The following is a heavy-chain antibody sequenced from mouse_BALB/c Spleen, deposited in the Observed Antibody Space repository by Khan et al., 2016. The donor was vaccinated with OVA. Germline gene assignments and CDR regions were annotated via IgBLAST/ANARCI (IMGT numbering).Heavy chain of an antibody. V-gene: IGHV2-6-4*01. CDR1: GFSLSRYN. J-gene: IGHJ4*01. D-gene: IGHD2-14*01. CDR3: ARAYYRYDCYYAMDY. CDR2: IWGGGST. Sequence: QVQLQQSGPGLVAPSQSLSITCTVSGFSLSRYNIHWVRQPPGKGLEWLGMIWGGGSTDYNSDLKSRLSISKDNSVGQGFLTLRRLQTDETAMYYCARAYYRYDCYYAMDYWGQGTSVTVFS.